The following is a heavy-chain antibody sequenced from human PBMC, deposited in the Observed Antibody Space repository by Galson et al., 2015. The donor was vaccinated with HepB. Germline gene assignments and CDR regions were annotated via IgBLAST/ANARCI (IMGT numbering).Heavy chain of an antibody. V-gene: IGHV3-23*01. D-gene: IGHD6-19*01. J-gene: IGHJ4*02. CDR3: AKDGHVAVAGMYY. CDR1: GSTFSSYA. CDR2: ISGSGGST. Sequence: SLRLSCAASGSTFSSYAMSWVRQAPGKGLEWVSPISGSGGSTYYADSVKGRFTISRDNSKNTLYLQMNSLRAEDTAVYYCAKDGHVAVAGMYYWGQGTLVTVSS.